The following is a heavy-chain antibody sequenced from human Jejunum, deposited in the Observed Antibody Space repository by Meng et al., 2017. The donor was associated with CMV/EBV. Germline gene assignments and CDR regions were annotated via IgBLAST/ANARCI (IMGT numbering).Heavy chain of an antibody. D-gene: IGHD2-2*01. V-gene: IGHV4-38-2*01. CDR3: AKLGFCSSRSCYVVEY. J-gene: IGHJ4*02. CDR2: IYHSGTT. Sequence: SITSGSYWGWIRQPPGKGLGWIGNIYHSGTTYYNPSLKSRVTISVDTSKNQFSLMLSSVTAADTAVYYCAKLGFCSSRSCYVVEYWGQGTLVTVSS. CDR1: SITSGSY.